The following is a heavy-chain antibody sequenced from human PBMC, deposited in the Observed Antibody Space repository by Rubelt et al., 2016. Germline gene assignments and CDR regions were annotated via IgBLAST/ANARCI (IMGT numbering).Heavy chain of an antibody. CDR2: INRDGSGT. V-gene: IGHV3-7*01. CDR1: GFAFSTYW. Sequence: EVQLVESGGSLVQPGGSLRLSCAASGFAFSTYWMSWVRQVPGKGLEWLANINRDGSGTYYVDSMKGRFTISRDNAKNSRYLQMNGLRDEDTAVYYCARDWATRYYFDYWGQGALVTVSS. CDR3: ARDWATRYYFDY. D-gene: IGHD5-12*01. J-gene: IGHJ4*02.